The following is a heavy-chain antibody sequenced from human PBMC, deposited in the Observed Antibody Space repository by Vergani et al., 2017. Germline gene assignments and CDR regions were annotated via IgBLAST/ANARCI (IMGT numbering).Heavy chain of an antibody. J-gene: IGHJ5*02. CDR3: ARRIYDILTGHNWFDP. CDR2: IYYSGST. V-gene: IGHV4-39*01. CDR1: GGSISSSSYY. Sequence: QLQLQESGPGLVKPSETLSLTCTVSGGSISSSSYYWGWIRQPPGKGLEWIGSIYYSGSTYYNPSLKSRVTISVDTSKNQFSLKLSSVTAADTAVYYCARRIYDILTGHNWFDPWGQGTLVTVSS. D-gene: IGHD3-9*01.